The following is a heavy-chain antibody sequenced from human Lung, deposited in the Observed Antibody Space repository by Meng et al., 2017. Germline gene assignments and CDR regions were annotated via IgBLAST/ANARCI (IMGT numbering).Heavy chain of an antibody. V-gene: IGHV4-39*07. CDR2: IYYSGST. CDR1: GGSIRSSSSY. J-gene: IGHJ5*02. D-gene: IGHD3-10*01. CDR3: ARVDYYGSGSRRFDP. Sequence: QLLWQGSGPDLWSPSGPLSLTCTFPGGSIRSSSSYWGWIRQPPGKGLEWIGSIYYSGSTYYNPSLKGRVTISVDTSKNQFSLKLSSVTAADTAVYYCARVDYYGSGSRRFDPWGQGTLVTVFS.